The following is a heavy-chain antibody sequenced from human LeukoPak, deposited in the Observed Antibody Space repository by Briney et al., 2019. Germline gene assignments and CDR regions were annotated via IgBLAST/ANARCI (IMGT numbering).Heavy chain of an antibody. D-gene: IGHD1-14*01. Sequence: PGGSLRLSCAASGLTFSSCGFNWVRQAPGKGLEWVSSIGPTGTDRYYADSVRGWFTISRDNAKNSMYLQMDSLRDEDTAVYYCATETIGRHYDYWGQGTLLTVSS. V-gene: IGHV3-21*01. CDR1: GLTFSSCG. CDR3: ATETIGRHYDY. CDR2: IGPTGTDR. J-gene: IGHJ4*02.